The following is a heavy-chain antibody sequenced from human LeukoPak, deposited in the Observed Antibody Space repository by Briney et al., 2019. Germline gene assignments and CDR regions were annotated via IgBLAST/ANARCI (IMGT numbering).Heavy chain of an antibody. D-gene: IGHD6-19*01. Sequence: PGGSLRLSCAASGFTFSSYAMHWVRQAPGKGLEWVAVISYDGSNKYYADSVKGRFTISRDNSKNTLYLQMNSLRAEDTAVYYCAKGEAGYSSGWYDGYFDYWGQGTLVTVSS. CDR2: ISYDGSNK. J-gene: IGHJ4*02. CDR3: AKGEAGYSSGWYDGYFDY. V-gene: IGHV3-30*04. CDR1: GFTFSSYA.